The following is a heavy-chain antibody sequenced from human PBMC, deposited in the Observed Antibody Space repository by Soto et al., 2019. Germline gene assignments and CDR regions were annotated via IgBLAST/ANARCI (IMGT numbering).Heavy chain of an antibody. CDR1: GYSFTSYW. J-gene: IGHJ3*02. CDR3: ARQYYYDSSGYYYYAFDI. CDR2: IYPGDSDT. V-gene: IGHV5-51*01. Sequence: ESLKISFKGSGYSFTSYWIGWVRQMPGKGLEWMGIIYPGDSDTRYSPSFQGQVTISADKSISTAYLQWSSLKASDTAMYYCARQYYYDSSGYYYYAFDIWGQGTMVTVSS. D-gene: IGHD3-22*01.